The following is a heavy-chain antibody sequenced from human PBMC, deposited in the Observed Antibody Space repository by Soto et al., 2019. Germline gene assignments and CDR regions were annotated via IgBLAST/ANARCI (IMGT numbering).Heavy chain of an antibody. J-gene: IGHJ6*02. CDR3: AKDISSTWYAPGHGLDV. V-gene: IGHV3-23*01. CDR1: GFTFNTYA. Sequence: EVQLLESGGGLVQPGGSLRLSCAVSGFTFNTYAMSWVRQSPGKGLEWVSTITASGGSTFYADSVKGRFTISRDNSKNTLYVQMNTLRAEDTAVYYCAKDISSTWYAPGHGLDVWGQGTTVTVSS. D-gene: IGHD6-13*01. CDR2: ITASGGST.